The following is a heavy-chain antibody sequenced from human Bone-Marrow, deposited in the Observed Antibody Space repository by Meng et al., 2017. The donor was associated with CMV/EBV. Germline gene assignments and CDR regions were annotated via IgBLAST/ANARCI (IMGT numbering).Heavy chain of an antibody. CDR1: GFTFSSYV. J-gene: IGHJ4*02. Sequence: GGSLRLSCVASGFTFSSYVMNWVRQAPGKGLEWVANIKQDGSEKYYVDSVKGRFTISRDNAKNSLYLQMNSLRAEDTAVYYCARILGFWSGYGYWGQGTLVTVSS. CDR2: IKQDGSEK. CDR3: ARILGFWSGYGY. D-gene: IGHD3-3*01. V-gene: IGHV3-7*01.